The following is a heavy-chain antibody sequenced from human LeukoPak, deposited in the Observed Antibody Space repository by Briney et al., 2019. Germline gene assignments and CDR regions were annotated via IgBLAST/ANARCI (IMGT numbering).Heavy chain of an antibody. CDR3: ASSSSGRDDAFDI. CDR2: IYYSGST. Sequence: SETLSLTCTVSGGSISSSSYYWGWIRQPPGKGLEWIGYIYYSGSTNYNPSLKSRVTISVDTSKNQFSLKLSSVTAADTAVYYCASSSSGRDDAFDIWGQGTMVTVSS. D-gene: IGHD6-6*01. CDR1: GGSISSSSYY. J-gene: IGHJ3*02. V-gene: IGHV4-61*05.